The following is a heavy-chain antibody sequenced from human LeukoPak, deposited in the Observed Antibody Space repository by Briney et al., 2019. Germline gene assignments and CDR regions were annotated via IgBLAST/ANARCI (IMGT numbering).Heavy chain of an antibody. V-gene: IGHV4-39*01. D-gene: IGHD1-26*01. CDR1: GGSISSSSYY. J-gene: IGHJ5*02. CDR2: IYYSGST. CDR3: ARASIVGATTGWFDP. Sequence: SETLSLTCTVSGGSISSSSYYWGWIRQPPGKGLEWIGSIYYSGSTYYNPSLKSRVTISVDTSKNQFSLKLSSVTAADRAVYYCARASIVGATTGWFDPWGQGTLVTVSS.